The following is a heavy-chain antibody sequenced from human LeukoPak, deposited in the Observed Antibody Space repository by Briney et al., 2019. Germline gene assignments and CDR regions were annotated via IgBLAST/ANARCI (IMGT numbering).Heavy chain of an antibody. Sequence: SETLSLTCTVSGGSISSSSYYWGWIRQPPGKGLEWIGSIYYSGSTYYSPSLKSRVTISVDTSKNQFSLKLSSVTAADTAVYYCARAILVAPMGTRFDPWGQGTLVTVSS. CDR2: IYYSGST. CDR3: ARAILVAPMGTRFDP. J-gene: IGHJ5*02. D-gene: IGHD3-22*01. V-gene: IGHV4-39*01. CDR1: GGSISSSSYY.